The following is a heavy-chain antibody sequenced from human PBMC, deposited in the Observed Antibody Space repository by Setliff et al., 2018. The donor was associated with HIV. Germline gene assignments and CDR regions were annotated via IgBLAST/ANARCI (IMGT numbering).Heavy chain of an antibody. J-gene: IGHJ4*02. CDR1: GGSISSSSYY. V-gene: IGHV4-39*01. D-gene: IGHD5-18*01. CDR2: IYYSGIT. Sequence: PSETLSLTCTVSGGSISSSSYYWGWIRQPPGKGLDWIGSIYYSGITYYNPSLKSRVTISVDTSKNQFSLKLTSVTAADTAVYYCARLSDTAMASFDSWGQGILVTVSS. CDR3: ARLSDTAMASFDS.